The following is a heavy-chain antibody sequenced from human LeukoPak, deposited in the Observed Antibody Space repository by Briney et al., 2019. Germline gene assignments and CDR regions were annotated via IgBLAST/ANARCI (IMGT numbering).Heavy chain of an antibody. D-gene: IGHD6-19*01. J-gene: IGHJ4*02. CDR2: INPNSGGT. Sequence: GASVKVSCKASGYTFTGSYIHWVRQAPGQALEWVGWINPNSGGTNSAQKFQGRVTMTGDTSISTVYMELSRLTSDDTALYYCARADGDAYSSGWFYYWGQGTLVTVSS. CDR1: GYTFTGSY. CDR3: ARADGDAYSSGWFYY. V-gene: IGHV1-2*02.